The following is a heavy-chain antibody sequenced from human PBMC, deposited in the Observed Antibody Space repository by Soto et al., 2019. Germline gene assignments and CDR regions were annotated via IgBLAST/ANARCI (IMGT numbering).Heavy chain of an antibody. J-gene: IGHJ6*02. CDR2: IIPIFGTA. D-gene: IGHD2-2*01. V-gene: IGHV1-69*13. CDR1: GGTFSSYA. Sequence: SVKVSCKASGGTFSSYAISWVRQAPGQGLEWMGGIIPIFGTANYAQKFQGRVTITADESTSTAYMELSSLRSEDTAVYYCARDGLYCSSTSCLTPYYYYYGMDVWGQGTTVTGSS. CDR3: ARDGLYCSSTSCLTPYYYYYGMDV.